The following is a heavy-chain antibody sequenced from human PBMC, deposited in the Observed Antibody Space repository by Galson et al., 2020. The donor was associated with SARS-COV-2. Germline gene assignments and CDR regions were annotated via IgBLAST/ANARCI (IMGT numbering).Heavy chain of an antibody. D-gene: IGHD6-19*01. CDR1: GGSFSGYY. Sequence: SETLSLTCAVYGGSFSGYYWSWIRQPPGKGLEWIGEINHSGSTNYNPSLKSRVTISVDTSKNQFSLKRSSVTAADTAVYYCARGELAYSSGWYAIWGQGTLVTVSS. CDR2: INHSGST. CDR3: ARGELAYSSGWYAI. V-gene: IGHV4-34*01. J-gene: IGHJ4*02.